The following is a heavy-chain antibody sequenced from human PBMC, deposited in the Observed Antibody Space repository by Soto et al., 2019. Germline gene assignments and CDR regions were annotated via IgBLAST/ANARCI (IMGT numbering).Heavy chain of an antibody. CDR1: GFMLSRYW. CDR2: ISWNSGSI. J-gene: IGHJ4*02. CDR3: AKDRYEGGTLDY. D-gene: IGHD2-2*01. Sequence: PGGSLRLSCAASGFMLSRYWMSWVRQAPGKGLEWVSGISWNSGSIGYADSVKGRFTISRDNAKNSLYLQTNSLRAEDTALYYCAKDRYEGGTLDYWGQGTLVTVSS. V-gene: IGHV3-9*01.